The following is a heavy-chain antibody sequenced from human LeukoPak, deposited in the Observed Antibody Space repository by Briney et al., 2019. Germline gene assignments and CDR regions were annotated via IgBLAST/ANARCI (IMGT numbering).Heavy chain of an antibody. Sequence: GGSLRLSCAASGFTFDDYAMHWVRQAPGKGLEWVSCISWNSGSIGYADSVKGRFTISRDNAKNSLYLQMNSLRAEDTALYYCAKDQSPGSSSWFYFDYWGQGTLVTVSS. CDR3: AKDQSPGSSSWFYFDY. CDR2: ISWNSGSI. D-gene: IGHD6-13*01. J-gene: IGHJ4*02. V-gene: IGHV3-9*01. CDR1: GFTFDDYA.